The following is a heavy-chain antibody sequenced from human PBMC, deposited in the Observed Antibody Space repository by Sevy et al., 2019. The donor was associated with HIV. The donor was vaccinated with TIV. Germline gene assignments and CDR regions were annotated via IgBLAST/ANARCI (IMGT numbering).Heavy chain of an antibody. J-gene: IGHJ6*03. CDR3: ARGVGSTMVRGYYYYMDV. Sequence: SVKVSCKASGGTFSSYAISWVRQAPGQGLEWMGGIITIFGTANYAQKFQGRVTITADKSTSTAYMELSSLRSEDTAVYYCARGVGSTMVRGYYYYMDVWGKGTTVTVSS. V-gene: IGHV1-69*06. CDR1: GGTFSSYA. D-gene: IGHD3-10*01. CDR2: IITIFGTA.